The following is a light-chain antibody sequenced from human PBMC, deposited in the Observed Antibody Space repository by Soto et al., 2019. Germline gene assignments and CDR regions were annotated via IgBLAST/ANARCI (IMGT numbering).Light chain of an antibody. V-gene: IGLV2-14*03. Sequence: QSALTQPASVSGSPGQSIAISCTGTSSDVGAYIYVSWYQHHPGKAPKLILYDVSARPSGVSDRFSGSKSGNTASLTISGLQPEDEADYYCSSYTISSTEVFGTGTKVTVL. CDR2: DVS. CDR1: SSDVGAYIY. J-gene: IGLJ1*01. CDR3: SSYTISSTEV.